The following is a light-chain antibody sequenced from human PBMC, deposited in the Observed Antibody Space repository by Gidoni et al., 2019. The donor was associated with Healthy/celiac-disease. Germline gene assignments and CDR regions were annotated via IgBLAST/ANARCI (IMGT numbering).Light chain of an antibody. V-gene: IGLV2-8*01. CDR1: SSYFGSYNY. J-gene: IGLJ2*01. CDR3: SSYAGSNNWV. CDR2: EVS. Sequence: QSALTQPPSAPGSPGQSVTISCTGTSSYFGSYNYVSWYQQHPGKAPKLMIYEVSKRPSGVPDRFFGSKSGNTASLTVSGLQAEDEADYYCSSYAGSNNWVFGGGTKLTVL.